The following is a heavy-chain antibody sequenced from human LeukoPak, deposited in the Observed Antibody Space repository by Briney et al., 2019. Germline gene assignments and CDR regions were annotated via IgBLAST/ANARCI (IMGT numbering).Heavy chain of an antibody. V-gene: IGHV4-34*01. Sequence: SETLSLTCAVYGGSFSGYYWSWIRQPPGKGLEWIGEINHSGSTNYNPSLKSRVTISVDTSKNQFSLKPSSVTAADTAVYYCARGWGVVPYYFDYWGQGTLVTVSS. J-gene: IGHJ4*02. CDR2: INHSGST. D-gene: IGHD2-15*01. CDR1: GGSFSGYY. CDR3: ARGWGVVPYYFDY.